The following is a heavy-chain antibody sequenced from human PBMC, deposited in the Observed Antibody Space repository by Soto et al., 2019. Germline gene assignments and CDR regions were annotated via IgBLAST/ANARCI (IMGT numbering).Heavy chain of an antibody. Sequence: GGSLRLSCAASRFTFSSYAMTWARQAPGKGLEWVSSITGSGGSTKYADSVKGRFTISRDNSKNTLYLQMDSLRADDTAVYYCAKDGITFGGVIVRFDYWGQGTLVTVSS. CDR3: AKDGITFGGVIVRFDY. CDR2: ITGSGGST. CDR1: RFTFSSYA. D-gene: IGHD3-16*02. V-gene: IGHV3-23*01. J-gene: IGHJ4*02.